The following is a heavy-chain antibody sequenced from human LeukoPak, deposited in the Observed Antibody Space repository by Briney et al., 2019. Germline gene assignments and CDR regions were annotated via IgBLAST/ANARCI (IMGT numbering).Heavy chain of an antibody. Sequence: SETLSLTCTVSGGSISSYYWTWIRQPPGKGLEWIGYINYSGSTNYNPSLKSRVTNSVDTSKNQFSLKLSSVTAADTAVYYCARVLRDGSPALAYWGQGTLVTVSS. CDR1: GGSISSYY. J-gene: IGHJ4*02. CDR2: INYSGST. CDR3: ARVLRDGSPALAY. D-gene: IGHD5-24*01. V-gene: IGHV4-59*01.